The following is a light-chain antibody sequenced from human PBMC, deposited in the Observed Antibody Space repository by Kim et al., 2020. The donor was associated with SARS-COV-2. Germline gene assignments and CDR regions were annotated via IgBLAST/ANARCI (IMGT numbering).Light chain of an antibody. CDR3: QQSYTSPCT. V-gene: IGKV1-39*01. Sequence: DIQMTQSPSSLSASVGDRVTITCRASHRINTFLTWYQQKPGKAPQLLIFAASTLHSGVPSRFSGSGSGAEFTLTISNLQPEDFATYYCQQSYTSPCTFGQGTKLEI. CDR1: HRINTF. CDR2: AAS. J-gene: IGKJ2*02.